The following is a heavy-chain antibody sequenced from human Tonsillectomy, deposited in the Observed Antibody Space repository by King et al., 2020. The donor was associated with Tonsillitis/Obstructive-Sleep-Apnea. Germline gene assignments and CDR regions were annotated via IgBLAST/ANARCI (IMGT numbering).Heavy chain of an antibody. V-gene: IGHV4-39*01. CDR1: GGSISSSSYY. CDR3: ARSVMTTVTDPDFDY. D-gene: IGHD4-17*01. Sequence: QLQESGPGLVKPSETLSLTCTVSGGSISSSSYYWGWIRQPPGKGLEWIGSIYYSGSTYYNPSLQSRVTTSVDTSKNQFSLKLSSVTAADTAVYYCARSVMTTVTDPDFDYWGQGTLVTVSS. J-gene: IGHJ4*02. CDR2: IYYSGST.